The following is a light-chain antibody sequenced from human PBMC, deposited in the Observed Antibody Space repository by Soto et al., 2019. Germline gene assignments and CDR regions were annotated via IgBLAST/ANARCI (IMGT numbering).Light chain of an antibody. V-gene: IGKV2-28*01. J-gene: IGKJ4*01. Sequence: DIVMTQTPLSLPVTPGEPASISCRSSQILLDSDDGNTYLDWYLQKPGQSPQVLIYLGSNRASGVPDRFSGSGSGTEYTMKISRVEAEDVGVYYCMQGLTTPLTFGGGTKVDIK. CDR3: MQGLTTPLT. CDR1: QILLDSDDGNTY. CDR2: LGS.